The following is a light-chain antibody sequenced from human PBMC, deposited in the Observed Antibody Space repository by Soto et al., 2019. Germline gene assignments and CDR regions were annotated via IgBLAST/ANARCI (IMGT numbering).Light chain of an antibody. V-gene: IGKV3-20*01. CDR1: QSVSSNY. J-gene: IGKJ4*01. CDR3: QQYVSSRLT. CDR2: RAS. Sequence: IVLTQSPGTLSLFPGERATLSCRASQSVSSNYLAWYQQKPGQAPKVLIYRASIRATGIPDRFTGSGSGTDFTLTISRLEPEDFAVYYCQQYVSSRLTFGVVTKVDIK.